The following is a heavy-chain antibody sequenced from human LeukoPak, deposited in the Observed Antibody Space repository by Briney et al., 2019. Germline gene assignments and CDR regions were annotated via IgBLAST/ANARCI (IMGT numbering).Heavy chain of an antibody. V-gene: IGHV3-23*01. CDR3: ANTGRGLR. D-gene: IGHD2-15*01. J-gene: IGHJ4*02. CDR2: ISGSGGST. Sequence: GGSLRLSCAASGFTFSSYAMSWVRQAPGKGRVWVSAISGSGGSTYYADSAKGRFTISRDKSKNTLYLQMNSLKAEDTAVDSCANTGRGLRWGQGTLVTVSS. CDR1: GFTFSSYA.